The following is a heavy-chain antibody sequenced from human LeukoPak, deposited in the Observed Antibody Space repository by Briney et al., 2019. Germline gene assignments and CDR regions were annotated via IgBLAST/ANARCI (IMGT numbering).Heavy chain of an antibody. CDR1: GFKFDEYD. Sequence: GGSLRLSCAGSGFKFDEYDMHWVRQAPGKGLEWVSSISWNSDSIGYTDSVEGRFTISRDNTKNSLSLQMNSLKAEDTALYYCAKGPIAVAGTWYFDSWGQGTLVIVSS. V-gene: IGHV3-9*01. J-gene: IGHJ4*02. CDR3: AKGPIAVAGTWYFDS. D-gene: IGHD6-19*01. CDR2: ISWNSDSI.